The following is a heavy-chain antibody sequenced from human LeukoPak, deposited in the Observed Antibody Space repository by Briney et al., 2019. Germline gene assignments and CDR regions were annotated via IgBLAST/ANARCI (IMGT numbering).Heavy chain of an antibody. CDR2: TYYRSKLYN. D-gene: IGHD6-13*01. Sequence: SQTLSLTCAISGDSVSSNSAAWNWIRQSPSRGLEWLGRTYYRSKLYNDYAVSVKSRITINPDTSKNQFSLQLNSVTPEDTAVYYCASLAAAGEKGVDYWGQGTLVTVSS. CDR3: ASLAAAGEKGVDY. CDR1: GDSVSSNSAA. J-gene: IGHJ4*02. V-gene: IGHV6-1*01.